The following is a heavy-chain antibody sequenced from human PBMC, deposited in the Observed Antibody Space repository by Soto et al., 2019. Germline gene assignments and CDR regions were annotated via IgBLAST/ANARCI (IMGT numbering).Heavy chain of an antibody. V-gene: IGHV1-18*01. CDR3: ARVHDFWSGYYKFYYMDV. Sequence: QVQLVQSGAEVKKPGASVKVSCKASGYTFTSYGISWVRQAPGQGLERMGWISAYNGNTNYAQKLQGRVTMTTDTSTSTAYMELRSLRSDDTAVYYCARVHDFWSGYYKFYYMDVWGKGTTVTVSS. CDR1: GYTFTSYG. CDR2: ISAYNGNT. D-gene: IGHD3-3*01. J-gene: IGHJ6*03.